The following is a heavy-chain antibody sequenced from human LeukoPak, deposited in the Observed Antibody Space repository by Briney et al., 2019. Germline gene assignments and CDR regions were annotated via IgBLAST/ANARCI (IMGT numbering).Heavy chain of an antibody. CDR1: GGSISSSNW. CDR2: IYHSGST. V-gene: IGHV4-4*02. Sequence: PSGTLSLTCAVSGGSISSSNWWSWVRPPPGKGLEWIGEIYHSGSTNYNPSLKSRVTISVDTSKNQFSLKLSSVTAADTAVYYCARHYLITYYGSGSYPRYFDYWGQGTLVTVSS. J-gene: IGHJ4*02. CDR3: ARHYLITYYGSGSYPRYFDY. D-gene: IGHD3-10*01.